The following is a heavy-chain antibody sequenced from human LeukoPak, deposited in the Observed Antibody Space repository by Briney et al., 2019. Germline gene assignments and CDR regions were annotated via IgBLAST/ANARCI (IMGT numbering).Heavy chain of an antibody. D-gene: IGHD6-19*01. V-gene: IGHV4-59*01. J-gene: IGHJ4*02. CDR1: GGSISSYY. CDR2: IYYSGST. CDR3: ARVSGYSSGWAIDY. Sequence: SETLSLTCTVSGGSISSYYWSWIRQPPGKGLEWIGYIYYSGSTNYNPSLKSRVTISVDTSKNQFSLKLSSVTAADTAVYHCARVSGYSSGWAIDYWGQGTLVTVSS.